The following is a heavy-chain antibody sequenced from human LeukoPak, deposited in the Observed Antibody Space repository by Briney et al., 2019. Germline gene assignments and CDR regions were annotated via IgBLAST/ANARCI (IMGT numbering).Heavy chain of an antibody. CDR2: MNPNSGNT. Sequence: ASVKVSCKASGYTFTSCDINWVRQATGQGLEWIGWMNPNSGNTGYGQSFQGRVTMTRDNSISTAYMELSNLRSEDTAIYYCTRGSSGRRDCWAQGTLVTVSS. CDR3: TRGSSGRRDC. V-gene: IGHV1-8*01. CDR1: GYTFTSCD. J-gene: IGHJ4*02. D-gene: IGHD6-19*01.